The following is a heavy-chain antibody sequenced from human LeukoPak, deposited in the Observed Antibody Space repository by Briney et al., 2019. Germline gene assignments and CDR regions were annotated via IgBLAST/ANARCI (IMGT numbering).Heavy chain of an antibody. CDR1: GDSISSTSYY. V-gene: IGHV4-39*01. J-gene: IGHJ5*02. D-gene: IGHD3-10*01. Sequence: SETLTLTCTVSGDSISSTSYYWVWIRPPPGQGLESFRDIYYSGSTYYNTSLKSRVTISVDTSKNQFSLKLNSVTAADTAVYYCARHLGVGFGESNWFDPWGQGTLVTVSS. CDR3: ARHLGVGFGESNWFDP. CDR2: IYYSGST.